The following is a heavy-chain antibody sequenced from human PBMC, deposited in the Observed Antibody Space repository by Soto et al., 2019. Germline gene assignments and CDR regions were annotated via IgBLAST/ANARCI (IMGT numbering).Heavy chain of an antibody. Sequence: PSETLSLTCAVSSGTISSSNWWTWVRQPPGKGLEWIGEINQSGSPNYNPSLRSRVTISVDKSKSQFFLKLSSVTAADTAIYYCAGLGMVAAPREFEPWGQGTRVTVSS. CDR2: INQSGSP. CDR1: SGTISSSNW. J-gene: IGHJ5*02. CDR3: AGLGMVAAPREFEP. V-gene: IGHV4-4*02. D-gene: IGHD2-15*01.